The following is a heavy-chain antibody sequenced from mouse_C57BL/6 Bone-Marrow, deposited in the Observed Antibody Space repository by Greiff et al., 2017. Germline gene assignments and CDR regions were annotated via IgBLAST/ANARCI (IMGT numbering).Heavy chain of an antibody. CDR2: ISSGGDYI. J-gene: IGHJ4*01. V-gene: IGHV5-9-1*02. CDR3: TRRGQLRLYYYAMDY. CDR1: GFTFSSYA. D-gene: IGHD3-2*02. Sequence: DVMLVESGEGLVKPGGSLKLSCAASGFTFSSYAMSWVRQTPEKRLEWVAYISSGGDYIYYADTVKGRFTISRDNARNTLYLQMSRLKSEDTAMYYCTRRGQLRLYYYAMDYWGQGTSVTVSS.